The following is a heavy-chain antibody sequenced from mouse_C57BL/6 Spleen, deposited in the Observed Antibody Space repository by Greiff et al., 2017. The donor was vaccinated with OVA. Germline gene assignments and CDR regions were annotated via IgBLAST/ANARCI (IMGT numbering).Heavy chain of an antibody. J-gene: IGHJ4*01. CDR3: GGYGPRGRYAMDY. Sequence: QVQLQQPGAELVKPGASVKLSCKASGYTFTSYWMHWVKQRPGQGLEWIGMIHPNSGSTNYNEKFKSKATLTVDKSSSTAYMQLSSLTSEDSAVYYCGGYGPRGRYAMDYWGQGTSVTVSS. CDR2: IHPNSGST. D-gene: IGHD1-1*01. CDR1: GYTFTSYW. V-gene: IGHV1-64*01.